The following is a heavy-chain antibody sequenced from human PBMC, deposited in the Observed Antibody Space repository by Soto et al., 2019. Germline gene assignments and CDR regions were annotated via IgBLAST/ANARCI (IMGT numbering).Heavy chain of an antibody. CDR2: IYYSGST. J-gene: IGHJ6*03. D-gene: IGHD6-6*01. CDR3: ARCIAARRYYYYMEV. V-gene: IGHV4-59*01. CDR1: GCSIRSYY. Sequence: SSETLSLTCTVSGCSIRSYYWSWIRQPPGKGLEWIGYIYYSGSTNYNPSLKSRVTISVDTSKNQFSLKLSSVTAADTAVYYCARCIAARRYYYYMEVWGKGTTVTVSS.